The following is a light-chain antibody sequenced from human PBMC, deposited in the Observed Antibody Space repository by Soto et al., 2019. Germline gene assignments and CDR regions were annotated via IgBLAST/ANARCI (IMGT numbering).Light chain of an antibody. V-gene: IGKV1-8*01. CDR2: DAS. CDR1: QDIGTY. J-gene: IGKJ1*01. Sequence: AIRMTQSPSSFSASTVYRFSTTFRATQDIGTYLAWYKQITGKAPKLLIYDASTLQTGVPSRFSGSGSGTDFTLTISYLQSEDFGTYYCQQFYNYPRTFGQGTKVDIK. CDR3: QQFYNYPRT.